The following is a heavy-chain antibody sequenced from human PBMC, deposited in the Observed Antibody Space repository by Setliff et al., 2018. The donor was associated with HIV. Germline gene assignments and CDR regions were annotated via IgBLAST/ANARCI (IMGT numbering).Heavy chain of an antibody. CDR3: AKSSPSIGYITDC. CDR1: GGSISSGSYY. D-gene: IGHD5-12*01. V-gene: IGHV4-61*10. J-gene: IGHJ4*02. Sequence: SETLSLTCSVSGGSISSGSYYWTWIRQPAGKGPEWIGIIFPGGATNYNPSLTCRVTISVDTSKNHLFLKLTSVTTADTAVYFCAKSSPSIGYITDCWGQGAPVTVSS. CDR2: IFPGGAT.